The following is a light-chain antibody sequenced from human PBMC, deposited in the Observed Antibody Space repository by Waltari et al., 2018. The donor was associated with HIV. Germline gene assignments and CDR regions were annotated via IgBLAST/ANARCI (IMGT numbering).Light chain of an antibody. V-gene: IGKV3-20*01. CDR2: GAS. J-gene: IGKJ1*01. CDR1: QSVSSSY. CDR3: QQYSSSPPS. Sequence: EIVLTQSPGTLSLSPGERATLSCGASQSVSSSYLAWYQQKPGQAPRLLIYGASSRATGIPERFSGSGSGTDFTLTISRLEPEDFAVYFCQQYSSSPPSFGQGAKVEIK.